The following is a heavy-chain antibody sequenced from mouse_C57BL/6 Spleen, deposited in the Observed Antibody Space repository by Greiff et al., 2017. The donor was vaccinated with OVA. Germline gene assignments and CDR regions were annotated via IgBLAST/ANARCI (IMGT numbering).Heavy chain of an antibody. CDR1: GFTFSDYY. J-gene: IGHJ4*01. Sequence: DVKLVESEGGLVQPGSSMKLSCTASGFTFSDYYMAWVRQVPEKGLEWVANINYDGSSTYYLDSLKSRFIISRDNAKNILYLQMSSLKSEDTATYYCARAAQATSYAMDYWGQGTSVTVSS. V-gene: IGHV5-16*01. D-gene: IGHD3-2*02. CDR3: ARAAQATSYAMDY. CDR2: INYDGSST.